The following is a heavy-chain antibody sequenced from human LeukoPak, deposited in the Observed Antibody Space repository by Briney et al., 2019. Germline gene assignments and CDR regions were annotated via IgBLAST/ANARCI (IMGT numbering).Heavy chain of an antibody. V-gene: IGHV4-59*08. D-gene: IGHD6-13*01. CDR2: IYYSGST. J-gene: IGHJ6*03. CDR1: GGSISSYY. CDR3: ASPIAAAGIYYMDV. Sequence: SETLSLTCTVSGGSISSYYWSWIRQPPGKGLEWIGYIYYSGSTNYNPSLKSRVTISVNTSKNQFSLKLSSVTAADTAVYYCASPIAAAGIYYMDVWGKGTTVTVSS.